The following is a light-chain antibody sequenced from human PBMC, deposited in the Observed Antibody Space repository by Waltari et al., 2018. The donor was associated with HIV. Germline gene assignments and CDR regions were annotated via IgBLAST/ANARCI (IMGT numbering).Light chain of an antibody. CDR2: RDS. J-gene: IGLJ3*02. V-gene: IGLV3-9*01. Sequence: SFDLTQPLSVSVSLGETARTTCGGNNIGSKNVRWHQQQADQAPVLVLYRDSSRSSGIPERFSGSNSWTTATLIISRVHAVEDGIYYCQVYASNTVVFGAGAKLAVL. CDR3: QVYASNTVV. CDR1: NIGSKN.